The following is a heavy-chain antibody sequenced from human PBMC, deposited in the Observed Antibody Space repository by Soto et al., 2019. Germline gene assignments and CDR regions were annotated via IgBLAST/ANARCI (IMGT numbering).Heavy chain of an antibody. CDR1: GDSISTDY. CDR2: MYHSGST. V-gene: IGHV4-59*01. CDR3: ARGMSPFDV. Sequence: NPSETLSLTCTVSGDSISTDYWSWIRQPPGKGLEWIGYMYHSGSTYYNPSLKSRVTISIDRSKNQFSLKLSSVTAADTAVYYCARGMSPFDVWGQGTLVTVSS. J-gene: IGHJ4*02.